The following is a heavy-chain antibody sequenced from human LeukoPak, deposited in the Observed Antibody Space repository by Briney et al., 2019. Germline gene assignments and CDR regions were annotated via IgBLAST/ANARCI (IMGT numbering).Heavy chain of an antibody. CDR3: AKDLEYYDSSGYYPY. V-gene: IGHV3-33*06. D-gene: IGHD3-22*01. CDR2: IWYDGSNK. Sequence: GGSLRLSCAASGFTFSSYGMHWVRQAPGKGLEWVAVIWYDGSNKYYADSVKGRFTISRDNSKNTLYLQMNSLRAEDTAVYYCAKDLEYYDSSGYYPYWGQGTLVTVSS. J-gene: IGHJ4*02. CDR1: GFTFSSYG.